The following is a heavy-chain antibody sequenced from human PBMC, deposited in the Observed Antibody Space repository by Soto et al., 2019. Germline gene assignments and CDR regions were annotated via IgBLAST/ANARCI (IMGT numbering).Heavy chain of an antibody. Sequence: TLSLTCAIYGASFSPYHWSWIHQSPGKGLEWIGEVNLSGNTYYNPSFKTRVTMSVDASKNQFSLKMGSLTAADTAIYYCARSPTFYNYVWGNSTYWGQGALVTVSS. CDR2: VNLSGNT. CDR3: ARSPTFYNYVWGNSTY. D-gene: IGHD3-16*01. V-gene: IGHV4-34*01. J-gene: IGHJ4*02. CDR1: GASFSPYH.